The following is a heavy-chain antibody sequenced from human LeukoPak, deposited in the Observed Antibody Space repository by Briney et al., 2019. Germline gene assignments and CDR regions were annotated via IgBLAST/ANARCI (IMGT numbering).Heavy chain of an antibody. CDR1: GFTFDDYA. J-gene: IGHJ6*02. Sequence: GGSLRLSCAASGFTFDDYAMHWVRQAPGKGLEWVSGISWNSGRIGYADSVKGRFTISRDNAKNSLYLQMNSLRAEDTALYYCAKDYGSGSYDGYYGMDVWGQGTTVTVSS. V-gene: IGHV3-9*01. D-gene: IGHD3-10*01. CDR3: AKDYGSGSYDGYYGMDV. CDR2: ISWNSGRI.